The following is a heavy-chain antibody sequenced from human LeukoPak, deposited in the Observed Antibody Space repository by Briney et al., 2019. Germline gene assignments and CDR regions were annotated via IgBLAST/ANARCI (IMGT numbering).Heavy chain of an antibody. Sequence: GGSLRLSCAASGFTFSSYSMNWVRQAPGKGLEWVSSISSSTSYIYYADSVKGRFTISRDNAKNTLYLQMNSLRAEDTAVYYCAKDLEVVPAAMPGGVLDYWGQGTLVTVSS. V-gene: IGHV3-21*04. CDR3: AKDLEVVPAAMPGGVLDY. CDR1: GFTFSSYS. D-gene: IGHD2-2*01. CDR2: ISSSTSYI. J-gene: IGHJ4*02.